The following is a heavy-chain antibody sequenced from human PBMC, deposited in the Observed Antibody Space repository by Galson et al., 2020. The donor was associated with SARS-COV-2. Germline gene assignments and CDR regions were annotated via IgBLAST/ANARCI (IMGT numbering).Heavy chain of an antibody. CDR3: ARDGHDYGDFNALDV. V-gene: IGHV3-33*01. J-gene: IGHJ3*01. Sequence: GGSLRLSCAASGFTFSDYNMYWVRQGPGKGLEWVALIWYDGSHKEYADSVKGRFTISRDNAKNTLFVQMNSLRVEDTAVYYCARDGHDYGDFNALDVWGQGTSVTVSS. CDR2: IWYDGSHK. CDR1: GFTFSDYN. D-gene: IGHD4-17*01.